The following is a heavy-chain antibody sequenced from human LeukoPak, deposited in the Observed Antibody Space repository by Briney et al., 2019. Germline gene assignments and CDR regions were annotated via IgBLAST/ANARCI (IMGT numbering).Heavy chain of an antibody. V-gene: IGHV3-9*01. CDR2: ISWNSGSI. CDR1: GFTFDDYA. D-gene: IGHD3-10*01. Sequence: GGSLRLSCAASGFTFDDYAMHWVRQAPGKGLEWVSGISWNSGSIGYADSVKGRSTISRDNAKNSLYLQMNSLRAEDTALYYCAKDRGYGSGSYYYYYGMDVWGQGTTVTVSS. J-gene: IGHJ6*02. CDR3: AKDRGYGSGSYYYYYGMDV.